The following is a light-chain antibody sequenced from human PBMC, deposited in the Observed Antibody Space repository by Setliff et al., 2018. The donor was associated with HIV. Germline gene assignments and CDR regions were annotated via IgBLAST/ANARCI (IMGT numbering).Light chain of an antibody. J-gene: IGLJ3*02. CDR1: SSNIGAGFD. Sequence: QSVLTQPPSVSGAPGQRVTISCTGSSSNIGAGFDVHWYQQFPGTAPKLLIYSFTNRPSGVPDRFSGSKSGTSASLAIARLQAEDEADYYCASWDDSLNGPLFGGGTKVTVL. V-gene: IGLV1-40*01. CDR3: ASWDDSLNGPL. CDR2: SFT.